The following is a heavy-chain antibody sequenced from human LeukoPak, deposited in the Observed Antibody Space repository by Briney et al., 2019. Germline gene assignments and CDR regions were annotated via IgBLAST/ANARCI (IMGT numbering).Heavy chain of an antibody. V-gene: IGHV3-21*01. Sequence: GGSLRLSCAASGFTFSSYSMNWVRQAPGKGLEWVSSISSSSSYIYYPDSVKGRFTISRDNAKNPLYLQMNSLRAEDTAVYYCARTSSVTPTPSFDSWGQGTLVTVSS. J-gene: IGHJ4*02. CDR3: ARTSSVTPTPSFDS. CDR1: GFTFSSYS. CDR2: ISSSSSYI. D-gene: IGHD4-17*01.